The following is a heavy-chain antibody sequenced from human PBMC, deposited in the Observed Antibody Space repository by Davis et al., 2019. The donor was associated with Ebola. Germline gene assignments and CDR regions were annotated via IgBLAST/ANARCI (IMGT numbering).Heavy chain of an antibody. D-gene: IGHD2-21*01. CDR1: GGTFSSYA. J-gene: IGHJ5*02. V-gene: IGHV1-69*04. CDR2: IIPILGIA. Sequence: SVKVSCKASGGTFSSYAISWVRQAPGQGLEWMGRIIPILGIANYAQKFQGRVTITAAKSTSTAYMELSSLRSEDTAVYYCASDRAFSRPSIWFDPWGQGTLVTVSS. CDR3: ASDRAFSRPSIWFDP.